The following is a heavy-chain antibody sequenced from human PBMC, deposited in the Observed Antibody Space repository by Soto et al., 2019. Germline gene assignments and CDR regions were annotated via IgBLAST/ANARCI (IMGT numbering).Heavy chain of an antibody. CDR1: GGSISSGDYY. CDR3: ARVSDFWSASNWFDP. CDR2: IHYTGST. J-gene: IGHJ5*02. Sequence: QVQLQESGPGLVKPSQTLSLTCTVSGGSISSGDYYWSWVRQPPGKGLEWIGYIHYTGSTYYNPSLKSRLTMSVDTSKNQFSLSLRSVTAADTAVYYCARVSDFWSASNWFDPWGQGTLVTVSS. V-gene: IGHV4-30-4*01. D-gene: IGHD3-3*01.